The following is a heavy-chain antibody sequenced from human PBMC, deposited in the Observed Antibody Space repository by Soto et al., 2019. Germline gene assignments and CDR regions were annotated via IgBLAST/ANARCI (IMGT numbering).Heavy chain of an antibody. D-gene: IGHD3-22*01. CDR2: IKSKTDGGTT. CDR1: GFIFTNAW. Sequence: GGSLRLSCAASGFIFTNAWMNWVRQAPGKGLEWVGRIKSKTDGGTTDYAAPVKGRFTISRDDSKNTLYLQMNSLKTEDTAVYYCTTDVGDMTVGDGYFQHWGQGTLVTVSS. V-gene: IGHV3-15*07. CDR3: TTDVGDMTVGDGYFQH. J-gene: IGHJ1*01.